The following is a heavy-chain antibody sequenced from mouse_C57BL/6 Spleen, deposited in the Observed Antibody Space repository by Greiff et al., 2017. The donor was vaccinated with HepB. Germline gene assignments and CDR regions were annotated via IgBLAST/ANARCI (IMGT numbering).Heavy chain of an antibody. J-gene: IGHJ2*01. Sequence: EVQRVESGGGLVQPGGSLSLSCAASGFTFTDYYMSWVRQPPGKALEWLGFIRNKANGYTTEYSASVKGRFTISRDNSQSFLYLQMNALRAEDSATYYCARYPYYFYFDYWGQGTTLTVSS. CDR2: IRNKANGYTT. V-gene: IGHV7-3*01. D-gene: IGHD2-10*01. CDR3: ARYPYYFYFDY. CDR1: GFTFTDYY.